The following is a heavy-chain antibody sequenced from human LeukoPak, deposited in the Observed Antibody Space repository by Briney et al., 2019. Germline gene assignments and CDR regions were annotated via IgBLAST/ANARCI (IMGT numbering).Heavy chain of an antibody. V-gene: IGHV3-21*01. J-gene: IGHJ4*02. D-gene: IGHD6-6*01. Sequence: PGGSLRLSCAASGFTFSSYSMNWVRQAPGKGLEWVSSISSSSSYIYYADSVKGRFTISRDNAKNSLYLQMNSLRAEDTAVYYCARSIAARPPLPFDYWGQGTLSPSPQ. CDR2: ISSSSSYI. CDR3: ARSIAARPPLPFDY. CDR1: GFTFSSYS.